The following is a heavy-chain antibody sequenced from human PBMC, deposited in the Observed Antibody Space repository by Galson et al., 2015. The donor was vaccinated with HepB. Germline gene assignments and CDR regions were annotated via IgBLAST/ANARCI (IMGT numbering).Heavy chain of an antibody. V-gene: IGHV1-46*01. CDR2: INPSGGST. Sequence: SVKVSCKASGYTFTSYYMHWVRQAPGQGLEWMGIINPSGGSTSYAQKFQGRVTMTRDTSTSTVYMELSSLRSEDTAVYYCAGGSSWYGYYYYYMDVWGKGTTVTVSS. CDR3: AGGSSWYGYYYYYMDV. J-gene: IGHJ6*03. D-gene: IGHD6-13*01. CDR1: GYTFTSYY.